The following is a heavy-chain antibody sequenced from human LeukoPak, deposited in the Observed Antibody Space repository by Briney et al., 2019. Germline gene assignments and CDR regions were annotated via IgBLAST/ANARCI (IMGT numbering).Heavy chain of an antibody. J-gene: IGHJ4*02. CDR3: ARDISPGMVRVVIRY. D-gene: IGHD3-10*01. CDR1: GFTFISYA. V-gene: IGHV3-30*04. CDR2: ISYDGSNK. Sequence: PGRSLRLSCAASGFTFISYAMHWVRQAPGKGLEWVAVISYDGSNKYYADSVKGRVTISRDNSKNTLYLQMNSLRAEDTAVYYCARDISPGMVRVVIRYWGQGTLVTVSS.